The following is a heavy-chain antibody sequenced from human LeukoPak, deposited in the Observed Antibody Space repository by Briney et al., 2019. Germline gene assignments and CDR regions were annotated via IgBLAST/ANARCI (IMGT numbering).Heavy chain of an antibody. V-gene: IGHV3-74*01. Sequence: GGSLRLSCAASGFTFSSYWMHWVRQAPGKGLVWVSRINSDGSSTSYADSVKGRFTISRDNAKNTLYLQMNSLRAEDTAVYYCARDAPDILTGYYGRYGMDVWGQGTTVTVSS. CDR3: ARDAPDILTGYYGRYGMDV. D-gene: IGHD3-9*01. CDR1: GFTFSSYW. J-gene: IGHJ6*02. CDR2: INSDGSST.